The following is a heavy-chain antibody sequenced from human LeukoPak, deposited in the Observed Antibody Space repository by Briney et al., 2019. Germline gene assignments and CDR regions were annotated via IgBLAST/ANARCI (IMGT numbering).Heavy chain of an antibody. Sequence: GGSLRLSCTASGFTFSSYAMHWVRQAPGKGLEWVAVISYDGSNKYYADSVKGRFTISRDNSKNTLYLQTNSLRAEDTAVYYCTRDPDGGAIVFWFDPWGQGTLVTVSS. J-gene: IGHJ5*02. CDR1: GFTFSSYA. D-gene: IGHD5-18*01. V-gene: IGHV3-30-3*01. CDR3: TRDPDGGAIVFWFDP. CDR2: ISYDGSNK.